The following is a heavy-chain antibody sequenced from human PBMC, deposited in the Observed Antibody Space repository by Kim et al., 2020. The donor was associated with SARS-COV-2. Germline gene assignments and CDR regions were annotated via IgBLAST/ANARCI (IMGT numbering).Heavy chain of an antibody. D-gene: IGHD3-10*01. J-gene: IGHJ4*02. CDR2: IYYSGST. Sequence: SETLSLTCTVSGGSISSGGYYWSWIRQHPGKGLEWIGYIYYSGSTYYNPSLKSRVTISVDTSKNQFSLRLSSVTAADTAVYYCARGLDGSSPHYFDYWGQGTLVTVSS. V-gene: IGHV4-31*03. CDR3: ARGLDGSSPHYFDY. CDR1: GGSISSGGYY.